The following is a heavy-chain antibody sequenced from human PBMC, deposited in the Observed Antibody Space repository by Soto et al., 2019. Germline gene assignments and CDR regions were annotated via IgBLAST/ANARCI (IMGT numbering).Heavy chain of an antibody. CDR1: GGSISSGDYY. CDR2: IYYCGST. CDR3: ARYSVGGDY. J-gene: IGHJ4*02. V-gene: IGHV4-30-4*08. D-gene: IGHD2-21*01. Sequence: QVQLQESGPGLVKPSQTLSLTCTVSGGSISSGDYYWSWIRQPPGKGLEWIGYIYYCGSTYYNPSLQSRVPISLDASKNRFSLKLSSVTAADTAVYYCARYSVGGDYWGQGTLVTVPS.